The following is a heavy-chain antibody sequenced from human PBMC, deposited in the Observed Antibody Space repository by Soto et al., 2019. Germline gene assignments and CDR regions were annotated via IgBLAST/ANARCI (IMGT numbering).Heavy chain of an antibody. D-gene: IGHD6-6*01. V-gene: IGHV3-23*01. CDR3: SKPPGSSSTYYYSMGV. Sequence: EEELLESGGGLVQPGGSLRLSCAASGFTFSSYAMSWVRQAQGKGLEWVTGLSESGGSTYYADSVRGRFTSSRDKSKNTLYLKMNSLRADDTALYYCSKPPGSSSTYYYSMGVWGKGTTVTVTS. J-gene: IGHJ6*03. CDR1: GFTFSSYA. CDR2: LSESGGST.